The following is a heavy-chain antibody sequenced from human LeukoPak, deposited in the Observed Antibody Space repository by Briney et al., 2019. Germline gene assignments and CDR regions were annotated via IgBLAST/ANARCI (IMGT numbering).Heavy chain of an antibody. CDR1: GFTFSSYG. Sequence: GGSLRLSCAASGFTFSSYGMHWVRQAPGKGLEWVAFIRSDGSNKYYADSVKGRFTISRDNSKNTLYLQMNSLRAEDTAVYYCAAEEGYLTHSGNYKGVDYCGQGALVTVSS. CDR2: IRSDGSNK. D-gene: IGHD1-26*01. CDR3: AAEEGYLTHSGNYKGVDY. J-gene: IGHJ4*02. V-gene: IGHV3-30*02.